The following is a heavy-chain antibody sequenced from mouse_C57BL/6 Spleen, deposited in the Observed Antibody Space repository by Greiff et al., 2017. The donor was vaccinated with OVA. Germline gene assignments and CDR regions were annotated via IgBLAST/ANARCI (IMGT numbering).Heavy chain of an antibody. Sequence: VQLQQSGAELVRPGASVTLSCKASGYTFTDYEMHWVKQTPVHGLEWIGAIDPETGGTAYNQKFKGKAILTADKSSSTAYMELRSLTSEDSAVYYCTRAYYGSSPWYFDVWGTGTTVTVSS. CDR3: TRAYYGSSPWYFDV. CDR2: IDPETGGT. CDR1: GYTFTDYE. D-gene: IGHD1-1*01. V-gene: IGHV1-15*01. J-gene: IGHJ1*03.